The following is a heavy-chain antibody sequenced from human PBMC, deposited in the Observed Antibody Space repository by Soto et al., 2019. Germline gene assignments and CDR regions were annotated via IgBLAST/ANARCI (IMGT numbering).Heavy chain of an antibody. V-gene: IGHV4-59*01. D-gene: IGHD4-4*01. CDR2: ISSSGSA. CDR3: ERAADPTYSNYLFNY. J-gene: IGHJ4*01. Sequence: ETLSLTCTVSGGSISNYYWSWVRQSPEKGLEWIGYISSSGSAIYNPSLKSRFTMSVDMSKNQFSLRLISVTTADTAVYYCERAADPTYSNYLFNYWGQGALVNVSS. CDR1: GGSISNYY.